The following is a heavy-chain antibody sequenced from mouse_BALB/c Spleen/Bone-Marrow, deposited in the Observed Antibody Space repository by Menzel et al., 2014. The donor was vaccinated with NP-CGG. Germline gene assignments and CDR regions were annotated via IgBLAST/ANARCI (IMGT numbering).Heavy chain of an antibody. CDR1: GYTFTSYY. J-gene: IGHJ3*01. CDR2: IYPGDGST. CDR3: AREAYYDYDEGFAY. V-gene: IGHV1S56*01. Sequence: VKVVESGPELVKPGASVKMSCKASGYTFTSYYIHWVKQRPGQGLEWIGWIYPGDGSTKYSEKFKGKATLTADKSSSTAYMLLSSLTSEDSAIYFCAREAYYDYDEGFAYWGQGTLVTVSA. D-gene: IGHD2-4*01.